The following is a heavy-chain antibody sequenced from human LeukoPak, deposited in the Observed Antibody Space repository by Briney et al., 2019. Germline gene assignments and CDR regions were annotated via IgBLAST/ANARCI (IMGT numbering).Heavy chain of an antibody. Sequence: SVKVSCKASGGTFSSYAISWVRQAPGQRLEWMGGIIPIFGTANYAQKLQGRVTMTTDTSTSTAYMELRSLRSDDTAVYYCARDDYDSQDAFDIWGQGTMVTVSS. CDR3: ARDDYDSQDAFDI. CDR2: IIPIFGTA. CDR1: GGTFSSYA. V-gene: IGHV1-69*05. D-gene: IGHD3-22*01. J-gene: IGHJ3*02.